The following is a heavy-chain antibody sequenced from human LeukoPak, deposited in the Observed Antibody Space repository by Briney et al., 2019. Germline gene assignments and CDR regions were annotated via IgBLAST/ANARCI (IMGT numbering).Heavy chain of an antibody. D-gene: IGHD2-15*01. V-gene: IGHV1-2*02. CDR3: AREDYSLDAFDI. J-gene: IGHJ3*02. CDR1: GYTFTGYY. CDR2: INPNSGGT. Sequence: ASVKVSCKASGYTFTGYYMHRVRQAPGQGLEWMGWINPNSGGTNYAQKFQGRVTMTRDTSISTAYMELSRLRSDDTAVYFCAREDYSLDAFDIWGQGTMVTVSS.